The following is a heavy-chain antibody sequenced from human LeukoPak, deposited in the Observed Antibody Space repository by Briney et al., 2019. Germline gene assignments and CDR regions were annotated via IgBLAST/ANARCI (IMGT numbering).Heavy chain of an antibody. CDR2: INHSGST. J-gene: IGHJ4*02. CDR3: ARAGYDYVWGSYRLFDY. V-gene: IGHV4-34*01. D-gene: IGHD3-16*02. CDR1: GGSFSGYY. Sequence: SETLSLTCAVYGGSFSGYYWSWIRQPPGKGLEWIGEINHSGSTNYNPSLKSRVTILVDTSKNQFSLKLSSVTAADTAVYYCARAGYDYVWGSYRLFDYWGQGTLVTVSS.